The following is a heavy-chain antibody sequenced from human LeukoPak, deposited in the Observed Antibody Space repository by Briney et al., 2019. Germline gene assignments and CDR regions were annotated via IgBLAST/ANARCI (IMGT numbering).Heavy chain of an antibody. CDR2: TSGTGERT. CDR1: GLTFSSYA. D-gene: IGHD5-24*01. J-gene: IGHJ4*02. Sequence: GGSLRLSCAASGLTFSSYAMTWVRQAPGKGLEWVSATSGTGERTYYADSVKGRFTISRDNSKNTLYLQMSSLRAEDTAVYYCARRDGYNSGACDYWGQGTLVTVSS. V-gene: IGHV3-23*01. CDR3: ARRDGYNSGACDY.